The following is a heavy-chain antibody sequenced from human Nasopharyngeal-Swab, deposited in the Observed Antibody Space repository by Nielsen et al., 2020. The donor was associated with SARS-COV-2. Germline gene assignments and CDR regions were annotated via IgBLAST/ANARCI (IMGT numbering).Heavy chain of an antibody. J-gene: IGHJ4*02. CDR1: GFPLNNYG. CDR3: AKDLILGPPDYFDY. D-gene: IGHD1-26*01. CDR2: TSHDESHK. V-gene: IGHV3-30*18. Sequence: GESLKISCAASGFPLNNYGMNWVRQAPGEGLEWVAVTSHDESHKYYAGSVHGRFTISRDNSKNTLYLQMYSLRTEDTAVYFCAKDLILGPPDYFDYWGRGTLVTVSS.